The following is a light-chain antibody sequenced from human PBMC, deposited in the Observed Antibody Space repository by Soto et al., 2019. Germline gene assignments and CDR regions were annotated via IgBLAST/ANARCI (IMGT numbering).Light chain of an antibody. CDR3: QQYGSSPPYT. CDR2: GSS. V-gene: IGKV3-20*01. Sequence: EVVLTQSPGTLSLSPGERATLSCRASQSVSNNYLAWYQQKPGQSPKLLIFGSSDRATGIPDRFSGSGSGTDFTLTNSSLEPEDFAVYYCQQYGSSPPYTFGQGTKLEIK. CDR1: QSVSNNY. J-gene: IGKJ2*01.